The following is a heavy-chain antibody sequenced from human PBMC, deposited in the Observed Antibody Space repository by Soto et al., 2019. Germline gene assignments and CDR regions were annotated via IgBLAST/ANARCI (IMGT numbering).Heavy chain of an antibody. CDR2: INNSGRS. Sequence: PSETLSLTCEVYGRSFSGYYWGWIRQPPGKGLEWIGEINNSGRSKYTSPLKSRVTISVDTSKNQFSLKMHSVTAADTATYYCAKGLGEYYFGLDVWGQGTTVTVSS. CDR1: GRSFSGYY. V-gene: IGHV4-34*01. J-gene: IGHJ6*02. CDR3: AKGLGEYYFGLDV.